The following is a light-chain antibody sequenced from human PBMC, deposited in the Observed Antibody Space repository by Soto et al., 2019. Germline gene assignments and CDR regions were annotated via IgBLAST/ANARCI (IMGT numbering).Light chain of an antibody. CDR1: RSNIGSNY. CDR3: AAWDDSLSVHVV. V-gene: IGLV1-47*01. J-gene: IGLJ2*01. Sequence: QSVLTQPPSASGTPGQRVSISCSGSRSNIGSNYVYWYQHLPGTAPKLLIYRNNQRPSGVPDRFSGSKSGTSASLAISGLRSEDEAHYYCAAWDDSLSVHVVFGGGTKVTVL. CDR2: RNN.